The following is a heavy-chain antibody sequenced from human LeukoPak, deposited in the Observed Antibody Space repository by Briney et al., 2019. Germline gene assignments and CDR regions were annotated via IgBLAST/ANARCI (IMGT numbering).Heavy chain of an antibody. CDR2: IYSGGST. Sequence: GGSLRLSCAASEFSVGSNYMTWVRQAPGKGLEWVSLIYSGGSTYYADSVKGRFTISRDNSKNTLYLQMNSLRAEDTAVYYCARDVSSVGAFDIWGQGTMVTVSS. J-gene: IGHJ3*02. CDR1: EFSVGSNY. CDR3: ARDVSSVGAFDI. D-gene: IGHD6-19*01. V-gene: IGHV3-66*01.